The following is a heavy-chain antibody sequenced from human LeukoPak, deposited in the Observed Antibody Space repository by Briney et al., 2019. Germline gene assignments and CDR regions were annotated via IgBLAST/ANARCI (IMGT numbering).Heavy chain of an antibody. J-gene: IGHJ4*02. V-gene: IGHV4-59*12. CDR3: AREQWCSGGTCYFVDS. CDR2: IYYSGST. Sequence: PSETLSLTCTVSGGSISSYYWSWIRQPAGKGLEWIGYIYYSGSTNYNPSLKSRVTISVDTSKNQFSLKLTSVTAADTTVYYCAREQWCSGGTCYFVDSWGQGTLVTVSS. D-gene: IGHD2-15*01. CDR1: GGSISSYY.